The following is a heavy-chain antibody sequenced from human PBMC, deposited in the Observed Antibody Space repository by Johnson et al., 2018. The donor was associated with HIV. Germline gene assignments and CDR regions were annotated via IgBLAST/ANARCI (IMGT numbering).Heavy chain of an antibody. J-gene: IGHJ3*02. CDR2: IYSGGST. CDR1: GFSVSGNY. D-gene: IGHD4-17*01. Sequence: VQLVESGGGLVQPGGSLRLSCAASGFSVSGNYMSWVRQAPGKGLEWVSVIYSGGSTYYADSVKGRFTISRDNSKNTLYLQMNSLRAEDTAVYYCAILAGLDYGDSLDAFDIWGQGTMVTVSS. CDR3: AILAGLDYGDSLDAFDI. V-gene: IGHV3-66*01.